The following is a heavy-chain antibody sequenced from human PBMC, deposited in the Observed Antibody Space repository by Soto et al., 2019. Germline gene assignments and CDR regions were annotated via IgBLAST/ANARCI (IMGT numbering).Heavy chain of an antibody. CDR2: IYYSGST. V-gene: IGHV4-59*08. D-gene: IGHD6-6*01. CDR1: GGSISSYY. CDR3: ARKYSSSSGWFDP. Sequence: SETLSLTCTVSGGSISSYYWSWIRQPPGKGLEWIGYIYYSGSTNYNPSLKSRVTISVDTSKNQFSLKLSSVTAADMAVYYCARKYSSSSGWFDPWGQGTLVTVSS. J-gene: IGHJ5*02.